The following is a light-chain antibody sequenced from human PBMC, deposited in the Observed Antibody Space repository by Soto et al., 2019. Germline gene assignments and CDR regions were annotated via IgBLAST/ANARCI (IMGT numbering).Light chain of an antibody. J-gene: IGKJ4*01. Sequence: DIQMTQSPSALSASVGGKITITCRANQSISSWLAWYQQQPGKAPSLLIYRASTLESGVPSRFSGSGSGTEFSLTLGGLQPDDFATYYCQQYKPYSFGGGTKVELK. CDR3: QQYKPYS. CDR1: QSISSW. V-gene: IGKV1-5*03. CDR2: RAS.